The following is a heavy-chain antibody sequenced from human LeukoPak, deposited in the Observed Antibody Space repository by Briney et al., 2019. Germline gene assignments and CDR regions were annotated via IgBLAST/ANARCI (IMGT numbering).Heavy chain of an antibody. CDR3: ARDLAYGYEEFDY. D-gene: IGHD5-18*01. CDR1: GFTFSDYY. CDR2: ISSSGSTI. J-gene: IGHJ4*02. Sequence: GGSLRLSCAASGFTFSDYYMSWIRQAPGKGLEWVSYISSSGSTIYYADSVRGRFTVSRDNTMNSLYLQMNSLRVEDTAVYYCARDLAYGYEEFDYWGQGTLVTVSS. V-gene: IGHV3-11*01.